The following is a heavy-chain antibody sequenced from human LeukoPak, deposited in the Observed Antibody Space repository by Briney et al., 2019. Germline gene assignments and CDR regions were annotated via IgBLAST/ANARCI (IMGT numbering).Heavy chain of an antibody. Sequence: NPGGSLRLSCAASGFTFSNAWMSWVRQAPGKGLECVSYISPGGGSKYFADSAKGRFTISRDNAKNSLYLQMNSLTAEDTAVYYCAGGRDTAVAGPGGYFDYWAQGALVTVSS. V-gene: IGHV3-11*01. CDR3: AGGRDTAVAGPGGYFDY. J-gene: IGHJ4*02. D-gene: IGHD6-19*01. CDR1: GFTFSNAW. CDR2: ISPGGGSK.